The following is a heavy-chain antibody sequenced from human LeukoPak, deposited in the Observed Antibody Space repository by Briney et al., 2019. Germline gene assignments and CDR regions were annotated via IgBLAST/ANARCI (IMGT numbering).Heavy chain of an antibody. CDR2: IYTSGST. V-gene: IGHV4-4*07. CDR1: SGSLNGYY. D-gene: IGHD3-3*01. Sequence: SETLSLTCTVSSGSLNGYYWTWIRQPAGKGLEWIGRIYTSGSTKYNPSLRSRVTMSVDTSKSQFSLNLTSVTAADTAVYYCARVSAATLIYGVADYFGYWGQGTLVTVSS. J-gene: IGHJ4*02. CDR3: ARVSAATLIYGVADYFGY.